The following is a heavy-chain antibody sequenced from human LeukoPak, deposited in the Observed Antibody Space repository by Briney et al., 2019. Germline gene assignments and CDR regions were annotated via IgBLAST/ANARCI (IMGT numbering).Heavy chain of an antibody. CDR3: TRGYSNYVNYYMDV. D-gene: IGHD4-11*01. J-gene: IGHJ6*03. CDR2: ITFSSSVK. Sequence: GGSLRLSCTASGFSFSNYNMNWVRQAPGKGPEWISYITFSSSVKQYADSVKGRFTVSRDNAKNSLYLQMSSLRAEDTAIYYCTRGYSNYVNYYMDVWGKGTTVTVSS. V-gene: IGHV3-48*01. CDR1: GFSFSNYN.